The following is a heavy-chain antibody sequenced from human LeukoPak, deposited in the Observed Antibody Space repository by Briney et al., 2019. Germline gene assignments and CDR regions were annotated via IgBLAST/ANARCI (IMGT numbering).Heavy chain of an antibody. CDR3: ARCTYGSGSYRGHNWFDP. Sequence: ASVKVSCKASGYTFTSYYMHWVRQAPGQGLEWMGIINPSGGSTSYAQKFQGRATMTRDTSMSTVYMELSSLRSEDTAVYYCARCTYGSGSYRGHNWFDPWGQGTLVTVSS. J-gene: IGHJ5*02. D-gene: IGHD3-10*01. CDR1: GYTFTSYY. CDR2: INPSGGST. V-gene: IGHV1-46*01.